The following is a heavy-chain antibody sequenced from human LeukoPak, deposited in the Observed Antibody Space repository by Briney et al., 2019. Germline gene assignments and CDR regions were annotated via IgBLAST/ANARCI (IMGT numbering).Heavy chain of an antibody. CDR1: GGSISSGGYY. CDR3: ARGCTIFGVVTTDFFDY. Sequence: PSQTLSLTCTVSGGSISSGGYYWSWIRQHPGKGLEWIGYIYYSGSTYYNPSLKSRVTISVDTSKNQFSLKLSSVTAADTAVYYCARGCTIFGVVTTDFFDYWGQGTLVTVSS. V-gene: IGHV4-31*03. D-gene: IGHD3-3*01. J-gene: IGHJ4*02. CDR2: IYYSGST.